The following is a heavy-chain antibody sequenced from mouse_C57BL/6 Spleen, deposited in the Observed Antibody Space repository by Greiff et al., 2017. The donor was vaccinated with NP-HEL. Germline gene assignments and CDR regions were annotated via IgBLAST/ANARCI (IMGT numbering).Heavy chain of an antibody. CDR3: ARVYYYGRGYYFDY. J-gene: IGHJ2*01. CDR2: ISYDGSN. Sequence: EVQLQESGPGLVKPSQSLSLTCSVTGYSITSGYYWNWIRQFPGNKLEWMGYISYDGSNNYNPSLKNRISITRDTSKNQFFLKLNSVTTEDTATYYCARVYYYGRGYYFDYWGQGTTLTVSS. V-gene: IGHV3-6*01. D-gene: IGHD1-1*01. CDR1: GYSITSGYY.